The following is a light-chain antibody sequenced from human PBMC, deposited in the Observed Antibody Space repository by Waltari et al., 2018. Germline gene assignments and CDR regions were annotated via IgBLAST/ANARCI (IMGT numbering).Light chain of an antibody. Sequence: DIQMTQSPSTLSASVGDRVTITCRASPIINNWLAWHQQKPGKAPKLLIYDISTLESGVPSMFSRSGSGTEFTLTIASLQPDDFATYYCQQYDGYSTFGQGTKLEI. CDR3: QQYDGYST. J-gene: IGKJ2*01. V-gene: IGKV1-5*03. CDR2: DIS. CDR1: PIINNW.